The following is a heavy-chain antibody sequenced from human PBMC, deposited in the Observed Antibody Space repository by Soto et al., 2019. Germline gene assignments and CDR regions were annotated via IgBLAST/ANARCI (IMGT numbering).Heavy chain of an antibody. CDR2: ISYDGSNK. Sequence: QVQLVESGGGVVQPGRSLRLSCAASGFTFSSYAMHWVRQAPGKGLEWVAVISYDGSNKYYADSVKGRFTISRDNSKNTLYLQMNSLRAEDTAVYYCARDRDIVVVVAANTRYYYYYGMDVWGQGTTVTVS. CDR1: GFTFSSYA. CDR3: ARDRDIVVVVAANTRYYYYYGMDV. D-gene: IGHD2-15*01. J-gene: IGHJ6*02. V-gene: IGHV3-30-3*01.